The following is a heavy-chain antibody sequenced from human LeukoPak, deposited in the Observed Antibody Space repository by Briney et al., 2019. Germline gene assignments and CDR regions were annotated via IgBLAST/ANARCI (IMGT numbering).Heavy chain of an antibody. Sequence: GGSLRLSCAGSGFIFKDYVIHWARKAPGKGLEWVAVISSDSNTRIYANSVEGRFTISRDNSKNTVYLQLSGLRVEDTAVYYCLREGYYDTSGPFSGYFDFWGQGDLVTVSS. V-gene: IGHV3-30*04. CDR3: LREGYYDTSGPFSGYFDF. J-gene: IGHJ4*02. CDR2: ISSDSNTR. D-gene: IGHD3-22*01. CDR1: GFIFKDYV.